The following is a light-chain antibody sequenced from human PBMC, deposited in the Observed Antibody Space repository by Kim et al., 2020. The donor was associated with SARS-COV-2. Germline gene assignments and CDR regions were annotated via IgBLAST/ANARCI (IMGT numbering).Light chain of an antibody. V-gene: IGLV3-1*01. CDR1: KLESKN. Sequence: QGQTASLTCSGDKLESKNTFWYQQRPGQSPILVIYQDNKRPSGIPERFSGSNSGDTATLTISGTQAMDEADYYCQAWDSSTALYVFGTGTKVTVL. J-gene: IGLJ1*01. CDR2: QDN. CDR3: QAWDSSTALYV.